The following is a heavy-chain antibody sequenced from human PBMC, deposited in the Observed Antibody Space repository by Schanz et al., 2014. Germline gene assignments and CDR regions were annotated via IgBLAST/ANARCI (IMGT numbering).Heavy chain of an antibody. D-gene: IGHD3-3*01. CDR3: ARDRGYDFSFDP. CDR2: IYTSGST. J-gene: IGHJ5*02. CDR1: GGSISSFY. V-gene: IGHV4-4*07. Sequence: QVQLQESGPGLVKSSETLSLTCTVSGGSISSFYWGWIRQPAGKGLEWIGRIYTSGSTNYNPSLKRRVTMSLHTHKTQFSPKLSSVTAADTAVYYCARDRGYDFSFDPWGQGTLVTVSS.